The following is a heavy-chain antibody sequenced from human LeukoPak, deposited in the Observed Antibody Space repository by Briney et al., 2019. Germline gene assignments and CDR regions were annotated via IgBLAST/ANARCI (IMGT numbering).Heavy chain of an antibody. V-gene: IGHV3-72*01. CDR2: SRNKADSYTA. CDR3: ATYSWYRLAY. Sequence: GGSLRLSCAASGCTFSDSFMSWVCQAPGKGLEWVGRSRNKADSYTAEYAASVKGRFTISRDESKNSLYLQIGSLETEDAAVYYCATYSWYRLAYWGQGSLVTVSS. CDR1: GCTFSDSF. J-gene: IGHJ4*02. D-gene: IGHD6-13*01.